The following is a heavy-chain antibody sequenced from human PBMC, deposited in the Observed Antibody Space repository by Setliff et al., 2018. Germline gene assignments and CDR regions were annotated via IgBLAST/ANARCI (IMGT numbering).Heavy chain of an antibody. J-gene: IGHJ5*02. CDR3: ARGPYGSGRHGWFDP. CDR1: GYTFTSYF. D-gene: IGHD3-10*01. V-gene: IGHV1-46*01. Sequence: ASVKVSCKASGYTFTSYFIHWVRQAPGQGLEWMGIINPSGGSTSYAQKFQGRVTMTRDTSTRTVYMGLSSLRSEDTAMYYCARGPYGSGRHGWFDPWGQGTLVTVSS. CDR2: INPSGGST.